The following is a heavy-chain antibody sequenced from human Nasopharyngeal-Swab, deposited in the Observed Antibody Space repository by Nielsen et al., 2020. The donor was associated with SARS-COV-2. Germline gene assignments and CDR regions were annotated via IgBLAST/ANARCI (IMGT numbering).Heavy chain of an antibody. CDR3: ARGGSSLGANLEDP. CDR2: MTPNSGNT. CDR1: GYTLLNHD. J-gene: IGHJ5*02. V-gene: IGHV1-8*01. D-gene: IGHD3-10*01. Sequence: ASVKVSCKASGYTLLNHDINWVRPSTGQGLAWMGWMTPNSGNTGYAQKFQGRVTMTRNTSTRTAYLELRSLRSEDTAVYYCARGGSSLGANLEDPWGQGTLVTVSS.